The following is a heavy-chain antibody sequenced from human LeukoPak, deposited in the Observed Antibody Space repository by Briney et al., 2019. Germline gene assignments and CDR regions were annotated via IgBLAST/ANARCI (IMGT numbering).Heavy chain of an antibody. V-gene: IGHV3-30-3*01. J-gene: IGHJ4*02. CDR3: ARDLNWCFDY. Sequence: GRSLRLSCADSGITFSSYAMHWVRQAPGKGLEWVAIISYDGSNKYYADSVKGRFTISRDNSKNTLYLQMNSLRAEDTAVYYCARDLNWCFDYWGQGTLVTVSS. D-gene: IGHD1-20*01. CDR2: ISYDGSNK. CDR1: GITFSSYA.